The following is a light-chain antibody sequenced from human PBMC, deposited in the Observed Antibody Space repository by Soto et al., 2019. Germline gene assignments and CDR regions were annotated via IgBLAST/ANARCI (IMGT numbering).Light chain of an antibody. CDR2: EVT. J-gene: IGLJ2*01. V-gene: IGLV2-14*01. CDR1: SSDVGAYNY. CDR3: TSYSSSSPVL. Sequence: QSVLTQPDSVSGSLGQSITISCTGTSSDVGAYNYVSWYQQHPDKAPKLLIFEVTNRPSGVSGRFSGSKSGITASLSISGLQPEDEADYYCTSYSSSSPVLFGGGTKLTVL.